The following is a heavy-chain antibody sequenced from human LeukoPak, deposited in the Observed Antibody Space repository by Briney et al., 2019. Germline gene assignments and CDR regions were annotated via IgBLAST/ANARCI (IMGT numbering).Heavy chain of an antibody. Sequence: EMSMRLSCAASGLTFTSYGMHRDRKDPGKGMEWVADIWYDGSNKYYADSVKGRFTISRDNSKNTLYLQMNSLRAEDTAVYYCARDGYCSSTSCAPGDYWGQGTLVTVSS. J-gene: IGHJ4*02. CDR3: ARDGYCSSTSCAPGDY. CDR2: IWYDGSNK. D-gene: IGHD2-2*03. V-gene: IGHV3-33*01. CDR1: GLTFTSYG.